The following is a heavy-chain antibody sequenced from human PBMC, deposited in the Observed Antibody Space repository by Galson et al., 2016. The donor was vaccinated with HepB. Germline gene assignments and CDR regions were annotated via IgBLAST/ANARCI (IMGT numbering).Heavy chain of an antibody. CDR2: VTGGGSST. V-gene: IGHV3-23*01. D-gene: IGHD3-16*01. J-gene: IGHJ4*01. CDR1: GFTFSTYA. CDR3: AKVRSTSRPYPDFDN. Sequence: SLRLSCAGSGFTFSTYAMTWVRQAPGKGLEWVSAVTGGGSSTYYADSVKGRFTISRDNSKNTLYLQMNGLRAEDTALYYCAKVRSTSRPYPDFDNWGHGTLVTVSS.